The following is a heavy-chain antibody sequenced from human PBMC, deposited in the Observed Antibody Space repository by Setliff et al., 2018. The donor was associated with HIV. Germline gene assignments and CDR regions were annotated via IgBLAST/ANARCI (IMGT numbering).Heavy chain of an antibody. CDR1: GFTFDDYG. V-gene: IGHV3-20*04. J-gene: IGHJ4*02. CDR3: VRSDPSRRSGQVSLPDY. D-gene: IGHD3-10*01. CDR2: LNWNDLST. Sequence: PGGSLRLSCEASGFTFDDYGMSWVRQIPGKGLEWVSGLNWNDLSTAYADSVKGRFTISRDNAKNSLYLQMNRLRAEDTALYYCVRSDPSRRSGQVSLPDYWGQGALVTVSS.